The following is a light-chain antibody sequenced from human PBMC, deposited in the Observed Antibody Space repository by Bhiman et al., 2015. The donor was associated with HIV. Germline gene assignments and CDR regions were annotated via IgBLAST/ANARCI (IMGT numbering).Light chain of an antibody. J-gene: IGLJ3*02. Sequence: NFMLTQPHSVSESPGKTVTISCTRSSGSIASNYVQWYQQRPGSSPTTVIYEDNQRPSGVPDRFSGSIDRSSNSASLTISGLKTEDEADYYCQSYDSSINWVFGGGTKLTVL. CDR3: QSYDSSINWV. CDR2: EDN. CDR1: SGSIASNY. V-gene: IGLV6-57*01.